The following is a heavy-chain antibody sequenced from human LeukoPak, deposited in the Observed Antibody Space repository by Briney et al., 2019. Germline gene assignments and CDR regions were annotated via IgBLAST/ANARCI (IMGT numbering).Heavy chain of an antibody. CDR1: GFTFSSYA. V-gene: IGHV3-30*04. J-gene: IGHJ4*02. CDR2: ISYGGSNK. Sequence: GRSLRLSCAASGFTFSSYAMHWVRQAPGKGLEWVAVISYGGSNKYYADSVKGRFTISRDNSKNTLYLQMNSLRAEDTAVYYCARRTQPYYFDYWGQGTLVTVSS. D-gene: IGHD6-13*01. CDR3: ARRTQPYYFDY.